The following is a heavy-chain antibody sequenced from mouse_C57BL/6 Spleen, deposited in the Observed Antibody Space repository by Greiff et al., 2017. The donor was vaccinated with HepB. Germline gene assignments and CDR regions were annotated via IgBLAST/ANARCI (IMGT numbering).Heavy chain of an antibody. CDR1: GYSFTGYY. Sequence: EVKLVESGPELVKPGASVKISCKASGYSFTGYYMNWVKQSPEKSLEWIGEINPSTGGTTYNQKFKAKATLTVDKSSSTAYMQLKSLTSEDSAVYYCASGDYYYWGQGTTLTVSS. D-gene: IGHD2-13*01. CDR2: INPSTGGT. V-gene: IGHV1-42*01. J-gene: IGHJ2*01. CDR3: ASGDYYY.